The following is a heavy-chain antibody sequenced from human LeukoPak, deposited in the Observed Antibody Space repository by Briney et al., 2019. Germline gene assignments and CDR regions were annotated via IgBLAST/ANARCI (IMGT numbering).Heavy chain of an antibody. CDR3: AXDSGEVXDY. CDR1: GYTFXXYY. J-gene: IGHJ4*02. Sequence: GYTFXXYYMHWVRQAPGQGLEWMGWINPNSGGTNYAQKFQGRVTMTRDTSISTAYMELSRLRSDDTAVYYCAXDSGEVXDYWGQGTXVTVSS. V-gene: IGHV1-2*02. D-gene: IGHD3-10*01. CDR2: INPNSGGT.